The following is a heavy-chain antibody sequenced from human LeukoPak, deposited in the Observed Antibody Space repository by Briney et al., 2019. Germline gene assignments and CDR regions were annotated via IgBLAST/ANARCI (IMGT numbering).Heavy chain of an antibody. CDR3: AKDRAVAGPRIPYYFDY. J-gene: IGHJ4*02. Sequence: GGSLRLSCAASGFTFSSYAMSWVRQAPGKGLEWVSAISGSGGSTYYADSVKGRFTISRDNSKNTLYLQMNSLRAEDTAVYYCAKDRAVAGPRIPYYFDYWGQGTLVTVSS. CDR2: ISGSGGST. D-gene: IGHD6-19*01. V-gene: IGHV3-23*01. CDR1: GFTFSSYA.